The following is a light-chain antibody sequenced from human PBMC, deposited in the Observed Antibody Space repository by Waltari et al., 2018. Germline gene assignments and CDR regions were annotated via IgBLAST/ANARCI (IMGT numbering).Light chain of an antibody. V-gene: IGKV4-1*01. CDR1: QSVLYSSNNMDY. Sequence: DIVVTQSPDSLPVSLGERATINCKSSQSVLYSSNNMDYLAWYQQKPGQPPKLLIYWASTRESGVPDRFSGSGSGTDFTLTISSLQAEDVAVYFCQQYYSIPHTFGQGTKLEIK. CDR3: QQYYSIPHT. J-gene: IGKJ2*01. CDR2: WAS.